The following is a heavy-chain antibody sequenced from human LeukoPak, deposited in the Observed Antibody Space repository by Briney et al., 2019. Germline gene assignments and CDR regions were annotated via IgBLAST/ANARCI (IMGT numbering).Heavy chain of an antibody. CDR1: GFTFSSYR. V-gene: IGHV3-7*01. J-gene: IGHJ4*02. Sequence: GGSLRLSCAASGFTFSSYRMSWVRQAPGKGLEWVANIKQDGSEKYYVDSVKGRFTISRDNAKNSLYLQMNSLRAEDTAVYYCARDRTRAYDYVWGSYRPDWGQGTLVTVSS. D-gene: IGHD3-16*02. CDR2: IKQDGSEK. CDR3: ARDRTRAYDYVWGSYRPD.